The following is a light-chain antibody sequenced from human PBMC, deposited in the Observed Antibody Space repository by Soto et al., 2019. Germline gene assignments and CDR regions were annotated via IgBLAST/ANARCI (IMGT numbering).Light chain of an antibody. CDR2: GVS. CDR1: ISDFVVYNY. V-gene: IGLV2-14*01. Sequence: QSVLTQPASVSGSPGQSITISCTGTISDFVVYNYVSWYQQHPGKAPKLLLYGVSNRPSGVSSRFSGSKSGNTASLTISGLRAEDEAVYYCSSYTTYSTLVFGGGTKLTVL. CDR3: SSYTTYSTLV. J-gene: IGLJ2*01.